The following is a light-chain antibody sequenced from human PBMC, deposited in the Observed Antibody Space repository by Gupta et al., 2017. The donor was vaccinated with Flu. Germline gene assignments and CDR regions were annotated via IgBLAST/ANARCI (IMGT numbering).Light chain of an antibody. Sequence: IQMTQSPSTLSASVGDRVTITCRASQGISNGLAWYRQKPGKAPNRLIFSASTLESGVPSRFSASGSGTEFTLTITSLQPDDSATYYCQQYNRYAFTFGPGTKVEI. V-gene: IGKV1-5*03. J-gene: IGKJ3*01. CDR1: QGISNG. CDR3: QQYNRYAFT. CDR2: SAS.